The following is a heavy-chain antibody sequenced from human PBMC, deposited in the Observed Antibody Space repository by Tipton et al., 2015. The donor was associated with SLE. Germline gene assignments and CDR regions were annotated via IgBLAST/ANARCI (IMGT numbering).Heavy chain of an antibody. CDR3: ARRMGFGYFDSSCYLGDFDY. J-gene: IGHJ4*02. CDR2: IYPGDSDT. D-gene: IGHD3-22*01. Sequence: VQLVPSGAEVKKPGESLKISCKGSGYSFTSYWIGWVRQMPGKGLEWMGIIYPGDSDTRYSPSFQGQVTISADKSISTAYLHWSSLKASDTAMYYCARRMGFGYFDSSCYLGDFDYWGQGTLVTVSS. CDR1: GYSFTSYW. V-gene: IGHV5-51*01.